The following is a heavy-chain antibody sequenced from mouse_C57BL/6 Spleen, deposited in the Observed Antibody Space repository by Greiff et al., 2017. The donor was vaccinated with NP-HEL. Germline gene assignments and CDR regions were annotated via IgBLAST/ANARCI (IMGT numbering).Heavy chain of an antibody. CDR2: IDPENGDT. Sequence: VQLKQSGAELVRPGASVKLSCTASGFNIKDDYMHWVKQRPEQGLEWIGWIDPENGDTEYASKFQGKATITADTSSNTAYLQLSSLTSEDTAVYYCTTSGLGPYFDVWGTGTTVTVSS. CDR3: TTSGLGPYFDV. V-gene: IGHV14-4*01. D-gene: IGHD4-1*01. J-gene: IGHJ1*03. CDR1: GFNIKDDY.